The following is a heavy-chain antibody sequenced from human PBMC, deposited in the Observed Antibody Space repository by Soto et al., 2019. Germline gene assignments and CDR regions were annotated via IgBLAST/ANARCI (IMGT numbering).Heavy chain of an antibody. D-gene: IGHD2-15*01. J-gene: IGHJ6*02. CDR2: IIPIFGTA. V-gene: IGHV1-69*13. CDR1: GGTFSSYA. CDR3: VVMHCSGGSCYSRNYYYGMDV. Sequence: GASVKVSCKASGGTFSSYAISWVRQAPGQGLEWMGGIIPIFGTANYAQKFQGRVTITADESTSTAYMELSSLRSEDTAVYYCVVMHCSGGSCYSRNYYYGMDVWGQGTTVTV.